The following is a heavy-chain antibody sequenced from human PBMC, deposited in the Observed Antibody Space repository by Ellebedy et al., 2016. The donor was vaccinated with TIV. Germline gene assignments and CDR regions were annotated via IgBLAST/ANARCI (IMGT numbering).Heavy chain of an antibody. CDR1: GFTFSDYY. CDR2: ITSSGVTT. Sequence: GGSLRLXXAASGFTFSDYYMSWIRQAPGKGLEWISYITSSGVTTYYADSVKGRFTISRDNSKNTLYLQMTSLRAEDTAVYYCAKAPTAIFAHFYYYYYYMDVWGKGTTVTVSS. J-gene: IGHJ6*03. V-gene: IGHV3-11*01. D-gene: IGHD2-21*02. CDR3: AKAPTAIFAHFYYYYYYMDV.